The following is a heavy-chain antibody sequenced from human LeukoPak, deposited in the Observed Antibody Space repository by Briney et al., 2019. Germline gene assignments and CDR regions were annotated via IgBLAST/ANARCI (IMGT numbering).Heavy chain of an antibody. Sequence: GGSLRLSCAASGFTFSDYYMSWIRQAPGKGLEWVSYISSSGSTIYYADSVKGRFTISRDNAKNSLYLQMNSLRAEDTAVYYCARHIVVVVAATLDAFDIWGQGTMVTVSS. CDR2: ISSSGSTI. J-gene: IGHJ3*02. CDR3: ARHIVVVVAATLDAFDI. D-gene: IGHD2-15*01. CDR1: GFTFSDYY. V-gene: IGHV3-11*01.